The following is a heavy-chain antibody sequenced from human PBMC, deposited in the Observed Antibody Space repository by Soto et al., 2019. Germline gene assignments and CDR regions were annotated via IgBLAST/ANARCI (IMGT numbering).Heavy chain of an antibody. CDR1: GGTFSSYA. D-gene: IGHD3-10*01. Sequence: SVKVSCKASGGTFSSYAISWVRQAPGQGLEWMGGIIPIFGTANYAQKFQGRVTITADESTSTAYMELSSLRSEDTAVYYCASDGARGTQNYYGSGSDYNAMAYYYYGMDVWGQGTTVTVSS. CDR3: ASDGARGTQNYYGSGSDYNAMAYYYYGMDV. J-gene: IGHJ6*02. CDR2: IIPIFGTA. V-gene: IGHV1-69*13.